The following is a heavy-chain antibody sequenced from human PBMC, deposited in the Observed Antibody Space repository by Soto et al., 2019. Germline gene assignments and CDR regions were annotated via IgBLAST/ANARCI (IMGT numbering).Heavy chain of an antibody. Sequence: ASVKVSCKAPGYTFTSYYMHWVRQAPGQGLEWMGIINPSGGSTSYAQKFQGRVTMTRDTSTSTVYMELSSLRSEDTAVYYCARDGTRGLRYFDWLPYLDYYYGMDVWGQGTTVTVSS. J-gene: IGHJ6*02. CDR2: INPSGGST. D-gene: IGHD3-9*01. V-gene: IGHV1-46*01. CDR3: ARDGTRGLRYFDWLPYLDYYYGMDV. CDR1: GYTFTSYY.